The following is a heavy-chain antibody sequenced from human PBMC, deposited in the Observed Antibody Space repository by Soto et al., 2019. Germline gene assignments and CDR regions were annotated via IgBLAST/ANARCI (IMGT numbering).Heavy chain of an antibody. Sequence: EVQLVESGGGLVQPGGSLRLSCAASGFTFSNYSMNWVRQAPGKGLEWVSYISSSSSTIYYADSVKGRFTISRDNAKNSLYLQMNSLRAEDTAVYYCARLGGFDAFDIWGQGTMVTVSS. V-gene: IGHV3-48*01. CDR2: ISSSSSTI. D-gene: IGHD3-16*01. J-gene: IGHJ3*02. CDR3: ARLGGFDAFDI. CDR1: GFTFSNYS.